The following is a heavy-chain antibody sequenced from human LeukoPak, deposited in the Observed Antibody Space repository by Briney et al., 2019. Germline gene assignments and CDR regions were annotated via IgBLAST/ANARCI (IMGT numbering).Heavy chain of an antibody. CDR3: AKEWQQLVPDY. D-gene: IGHD6-13*01. Sequence: GGSLRLSCSASGFIFNSYGMHWVRQAPGEGLEWVAVIWFDGSNKLYADSVKGRFTISRDNSKNTLSLQMNSLRAEDTAVYYCAKEWQQLVPDYWGQGTLVTVSS. CDR2: IWFDGSNK. CDR1: GFIFNSYG. V-gene: IGHV3-33*06. J-gene: IGHJ4*02.